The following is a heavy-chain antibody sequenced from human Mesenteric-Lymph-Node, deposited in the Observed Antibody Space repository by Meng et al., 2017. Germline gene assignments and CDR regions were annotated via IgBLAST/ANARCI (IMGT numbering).Heavy chain of an antibody. D-gene: IGHD2-15*01. J-gene: IGHJ4*02. CDR2: IKQDGTET. V-gene: IGHV3-7*03. CDR3: ARGATRPLGYCSGGSCYTTGPWPSVYFDY. Sequence: GESLKISCAASGFTVSSNYMSWVRQAPGKGLEWVANIKQDGTETYYVDSVKGRFTVSRDNTKNSLYLQMNSLRAEDTAVYYCARGATRPLGYCSGGSCYTTGPWPSVYFDYWGQGTLVTVSS. CDR1: GFTVSSNY.